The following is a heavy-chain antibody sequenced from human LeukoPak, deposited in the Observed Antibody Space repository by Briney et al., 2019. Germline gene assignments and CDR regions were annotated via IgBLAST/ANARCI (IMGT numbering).Heavy chain of an antibody. Sequence: PGRSLRLSCAASGFTFSSYGMHWVRQAPGKGLEWVSSISSSSSYIYYADSVKGRFTISRDNAKNSLYLQMNSLRAEDTAVYYCARASPSSTSCYAVWGQGTLATVSS. CDR3: ARASPSSTSCYAV. CDR2: ISSSSSYI. J-gene: IGHJ4*02. CDR1: GFTFSSYG. D-gene: IGHD2-2*01. V-gene: IGHV3-21*01.